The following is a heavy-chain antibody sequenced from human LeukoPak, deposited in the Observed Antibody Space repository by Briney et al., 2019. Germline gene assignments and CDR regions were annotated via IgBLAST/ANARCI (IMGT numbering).Heavy chain of an antibody. V-gene: IGHV1-2*02. CDR1: GYTFTGYY. CDR3: ARLPSIMPGIAAAGTSGNWFDP. CDR2: INPNSGGT. Sequence: ASVKVSCKASGYTFTGYYMHWVRQAPGQGLEWMGWINPNSGGTNYAQKFQGRVTMTRDTTISTAYMELSRLRSDDTAVYYCARLPSIMPGIAAAGTSGNWFDPWGQGTLVTVSS. D-gene: IGHD6-13*01. J-gene: IGHJ5*02.